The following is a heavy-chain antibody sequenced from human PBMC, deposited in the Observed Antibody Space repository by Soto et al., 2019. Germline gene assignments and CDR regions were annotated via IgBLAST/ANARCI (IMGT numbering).Heavy chain of an antibody. CDR3: ARLKQLVFMDV. CDR2: ISANNGNT. V-gene: IGHV1-18*01. D-gene: IGHD6-13*01. Sequence: VQLVQSGAEVRKPGASVKVSCKASGYTFPNYGIIWVRQAPGQGLEWMAWISANNGNTKYAQKFQDRVTMTTDTSTTTAYMELRSLRSDDTAVYYCARLKQLVFMDVWGQGTTVTVSS. CDR1: GYTFPNYG. J-gene: IGHJ6*02.